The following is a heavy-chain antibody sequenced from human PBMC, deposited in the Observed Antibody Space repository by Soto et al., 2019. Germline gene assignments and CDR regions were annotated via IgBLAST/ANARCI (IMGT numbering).Heavy chain of an antibody. Sequence: QVQLVQSGAEVKKPGASVKVSCKASGYTFTSYYMHWVRQAPGQGLEWMGIINPSGGSTSYAQKFQGRVTMTRDTSTSTVYMELSSLRSEDTAVYYCASSGWTYYFDYWGQGTLVTVAS. D-gene: IGHD6-19*01. CDR3: ASSGWTYYFDY. V-gene: IGHV1-46*01. CDR2: INPSGGST. CDR1: GYTFTSYY. J-gene: IGHJ4*02.